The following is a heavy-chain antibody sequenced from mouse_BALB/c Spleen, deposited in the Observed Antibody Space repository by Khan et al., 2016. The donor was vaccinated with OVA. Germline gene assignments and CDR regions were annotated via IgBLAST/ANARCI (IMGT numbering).Heavy chain of an antibody. D-gene: IGHD1-1*01. CDR3: ATSYFYGYYFDY. V-gene: IGHV5-17*02. CDR2: ISGDSNTI. Sequence: EVELVESGGGLVQPVGSRKLSCAASGFTFNNYGMHWVRQAPEKGLEWVAYISGDSNTIYYVDSVKGRFTISRDNPKNTLFLQMTSLMSEDTAMYYCATSYFYGYYFDYWGPGTTLTVS. CDR1: GFTFNNYG. J-gene: IGHJ2*01.